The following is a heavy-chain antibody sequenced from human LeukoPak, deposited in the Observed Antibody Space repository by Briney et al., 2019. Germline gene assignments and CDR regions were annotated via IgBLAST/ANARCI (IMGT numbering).Heavy chain of an antibody. CDR3: ARDRELGS. CDR1: GGSISIYY. J-gene: IGHJ5*02. CDR2: IYNSGST. Sequence: SETLSLTCIVSGGSISIYYWNWIRQPPGKGLEWIGYIYNSGSTDYNPSLKRRVTISADTSKNQFSLKLTSVTAADTAVYYCARDRELGSWGQGSLVTVSS. D-gene: IGHD3-16*01. V-gene: IGHV4-59*01.